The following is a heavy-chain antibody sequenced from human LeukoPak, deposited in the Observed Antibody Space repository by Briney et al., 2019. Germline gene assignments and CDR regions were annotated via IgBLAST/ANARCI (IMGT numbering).Heavy chain of an antibody. D-gene: IGHD6-19*01. Sequence: PGGPLRLSCAASGFTFSDYYMSWIRQAPGKGLEWVSYISSSGSTINSADSVKGRFTISRDNAKNSLYLQMNSLRAEDTAVYYCARVWAVARPWDVWGKGTTVTVSS. J-gene: IGHJ6*04. V-gene: IGHV3-11*04. CDR3: ARVWAVARPWDV. CDR1: GFTFSDYY. CDR2: ISSSGSTI.